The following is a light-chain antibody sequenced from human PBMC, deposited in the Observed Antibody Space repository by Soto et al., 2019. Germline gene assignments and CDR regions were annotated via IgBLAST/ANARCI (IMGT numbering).Light chain of an antibody. CDR2: GAS. Sequence: EILMTQSPATVSVSPGERATLSCRASQSVSSSYLAWYQQKPGQAPRLLIYGASSRATGIPDRFSGSGSGTDFTLTISRLEPEDFAVYYCQQYGSSPVTFGGGTKV. CDR3: QQYGSSPVT. V-gene: IGKV3-20*01. CDR1: QSVSSSY. J-gene: IGKJ4*01.